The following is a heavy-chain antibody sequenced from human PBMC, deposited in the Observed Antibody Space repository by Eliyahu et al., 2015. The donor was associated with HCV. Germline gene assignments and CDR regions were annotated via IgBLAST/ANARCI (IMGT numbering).Heavy chain of an antibody. Sequence: EVQLVESGGGLVQPGGSLRLSCAAXGFTFSLYXMYWVRQAPGKGLVRVSRINYDGSTIGYADSVKGRFTVSRDNAKNTLDLQMNSLRTDDTAVYYCTRGSDSWGQGTLVTVSS. CDR2: INYDGSTI. CDR3: TRGSDS. V-gene: IGHV3-74*01. CDR1: GFTFSLYX. J-gene: IGHJ4*02.